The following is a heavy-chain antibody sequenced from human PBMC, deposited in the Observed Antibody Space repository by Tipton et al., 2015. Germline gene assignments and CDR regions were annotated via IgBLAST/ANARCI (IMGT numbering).Heavy chain of an antibody. CDR3: ARQIRPITDYRYFDL. J-gene: IGHJ2*01. CDR1: GYRFSNHW. Sequence: QSGAEVKKPGESLNISCKASGYRFSNHWIGWVRQMPGKGLEWMGIIHPSDSETIYSPSFQGQVTISADRSTSTAYLQWSSLKASDTAVYYCARQIRPITDYRYFDLWGRGTLVTVSS. V-gene: IGHV5-51*01. D-gene: IGHD5-24*01. CDR2: IHPSDSET.